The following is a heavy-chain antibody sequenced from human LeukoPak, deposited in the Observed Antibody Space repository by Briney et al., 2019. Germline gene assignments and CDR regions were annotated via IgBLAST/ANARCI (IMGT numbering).Heavy chain of an antibody. CDR2: INPTGTAT. Sequence: ASVKVACKASGYTFIRHLMHWVRLAPGQGREWVGLINPTGTATLYAQNFQGRITLTRDMSTSTDYMELTSLKSEDTAVYYCARAMVRGVSNPFAYWGQGTLVTVSS. D-gene: IGHD3-10*01. CDR1: GYTFIRHL. CDR3: ARAMVRGVSNPFAY. J-gene: IGHJ4*02. V-gene: IGHV1-46*01.